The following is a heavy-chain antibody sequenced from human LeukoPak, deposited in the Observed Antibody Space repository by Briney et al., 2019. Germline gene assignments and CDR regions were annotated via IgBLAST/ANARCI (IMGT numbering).Heavy chain of an antibody. D-gene: IGHD1-26*01. CDR1: GGSISSSSYY. Sequence: SETRSLTCSVSGGSISSSSYYGGWIRQPPGKGLEWIGTIYYSGSTNYNPSLKSRVTISVDTSKNQFSLKLSSVTAADTAVYYCARDRSGSYLSYFDYWGQGTLVTVSS. V-gene: IGHV4-39*07. CDR2: IYYSGST. CDR3: ARDRSGSYLSYFDY. J-gene: IGHJ4*02.